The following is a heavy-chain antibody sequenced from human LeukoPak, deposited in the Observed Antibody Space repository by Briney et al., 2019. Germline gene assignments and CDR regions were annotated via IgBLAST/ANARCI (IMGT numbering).Heavy chain of an antibody. D-gene: IGHD3-22*01. V-gene: IGHV4-61*01. CDR1: GGSISSGSYY. CDR3: ARVDYDGSGYNFDY. CDR2: IYYSGST. J-gene: IGHJ4*02. Sequence: SETLSLTCSVSGGSISSGSYYWSWIRQPPGKGLEWIGYIYYSGSTNYNPSLKSRVTISGDTSKDQFSLKLSSVTAADTAVYFCARVDYDGSGYNFDYWGQGTLVTVSS.